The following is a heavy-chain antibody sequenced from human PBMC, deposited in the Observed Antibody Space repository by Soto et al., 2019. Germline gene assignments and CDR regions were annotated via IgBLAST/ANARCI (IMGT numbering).Heavy chain of an antibody. Sequence: ASVKVSCKASGYSFTNSAIHWLRQAPGQRLEWMGWINAGSGSAKYSQKFQGRVTITRDTSASTAYMELSSLRSEDTAVYYCAAQGLRYFDWLLRDWGQGTLVTVSS. V-gene: IGHV1-3*01. J-gene: IGHJ4*02. CDR1: GYSFTNSA. CDR2: INAGSGSA. D-gene: IGHD3-9*01. CDR3: AAQGLRYFDWLLRD.